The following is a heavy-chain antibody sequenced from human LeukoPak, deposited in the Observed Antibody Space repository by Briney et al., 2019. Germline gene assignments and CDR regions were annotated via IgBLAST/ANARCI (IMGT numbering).Heavy chain of an antibody. J-gene: IGHJ3*02. CDR2: IYHSGST. D-gene: IGHD2-2*01. V-gene: IGHV4-38-2*01. CDR3: ARGCSSTNDAFDI. CDR1: GYSISSGYY. Sequence: PSETLSLTCAVSGYSISSGYYWGWIRQPPGKGLEWIGSIYHSGSTYYNPSLKSRVTISVDTSKNQFSLKLSSVTAADTAVYYCARGCSSTNDAFDIWGQGTMVTVSS.